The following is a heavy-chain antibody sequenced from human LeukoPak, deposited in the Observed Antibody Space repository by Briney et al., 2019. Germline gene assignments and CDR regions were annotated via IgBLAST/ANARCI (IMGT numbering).Heavy chain of an antibody. D-gene: IGHD5-18*01. CDR1: GFTFSDYY. J-gene: IGHJ4*02. CDR2: ISSSSSYT. Sequence: PGGSLRLSCAASGFTFSDYYMSWIRQAPGKGLEWVSYISSSSSYTNYADSVKGRFTISRDNAKNSLYLQMNSLRAEDTAVYYCATSGQGYSYGYADYYFDYWGQGTLVTVSS. V-gene: IGHV3-11*03. CDR3: ATSGQGYSYGYADYYFDY.